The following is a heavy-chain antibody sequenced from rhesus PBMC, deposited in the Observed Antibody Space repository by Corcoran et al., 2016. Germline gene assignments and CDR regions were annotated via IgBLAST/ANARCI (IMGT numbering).Heavy chain of an antibody. J-gene: IGHJ5-2*02. Sequence: QVQLVPSGAEVKKPGASVQGSCKASGFTFGSYAFRWVGYAPGPGLEWMGVIVPRVGVTNYAQKVQVRVTITADTSTSTAYMELSSLRSEDTAVYYCARDEIRVNSLDVWGRGVLVTVSS. CDR1: GFTFGSYA. D-gene: IGHD5-24*01. CDR3: ARDEIRVNSLDV. V-gene: IGHV1-198*02. CDR2: IVPRVGVT.